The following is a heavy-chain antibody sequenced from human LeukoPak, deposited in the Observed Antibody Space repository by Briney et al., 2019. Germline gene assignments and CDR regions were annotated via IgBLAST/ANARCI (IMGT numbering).Heavy chain of an antibody. CDR1: GFTFSRYW. J-gene: IGHJ4*02. V-gene: IGHV3-7*01. CDR3: ATENYGSLAG. CDR2: IKKDGSPN. D-gene: IGHD2-15*01. Sequence: GSLRISCAASGFTFSRYWMSWVRPAPGKGLEWVANIKKDGSPNYYVDSVKGRFTISKDNAKNSLYLQMNSLRAEDTAVYYCATENYGSLAGWGQGTLVTVSS.